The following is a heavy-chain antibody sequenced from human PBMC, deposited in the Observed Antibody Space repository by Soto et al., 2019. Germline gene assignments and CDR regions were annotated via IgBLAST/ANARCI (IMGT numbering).Heavy chain of an antibody. V-gene: IGHV4-31*02. J-gene: IGHJ5*02. CDR3: VRGGIAGHWFDP. Sequence: RQPPGKGLEWLGYIFHSGSTLYNPSLRGRLTLSADTSRNQLSLYLTSVTAADTAVYYCVRGGIAGHWFDPWGQGILVTVSS. CDR2: IFHSGST. D-gene: IGHD2-15*01.